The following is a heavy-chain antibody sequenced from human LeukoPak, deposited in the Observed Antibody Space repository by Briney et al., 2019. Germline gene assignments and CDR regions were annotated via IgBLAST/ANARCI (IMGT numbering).Heavy chain of an antibody. CDR1: GGSFSGYY. Sequence: SETLSLTCAVYGGSFSGYYWSWIRQPPGKGLEWIGEINHSGSTNYNPSLKSRVTISVDTSKNQFSLKLSSVTAADTAVYYCARGPGPYSISFDYCGQGTLVTVSS. CDR2: INHSGST. V-gene: IGHV4-34*01. CDR3: ARGPGPYSISFDY. J-gene: IGHJ4*02. D-gene: IGHD6-13*01.